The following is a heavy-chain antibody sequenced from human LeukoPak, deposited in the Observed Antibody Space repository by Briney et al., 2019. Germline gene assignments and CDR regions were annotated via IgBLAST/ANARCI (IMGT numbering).Heavy chain of an antibody. Sequence: GGSLRLSCAASGFTFSSYWMHWVRQAPGKGLVWVSRINSDGSSTSYADSVRGRFSISRDNAKNTLYLQMNSLRAEDTAVYYCARLSRGSLDDAFDIWGQGTMVTVSS. J-gene: IGHJ3*02. CDR2: INSDGSST. D-gene: IGHD1-26*01. CDR1: GFTFSSYW. V-gene: IGHV3-74*01. CDR3: ARLSRGSLDDAFDI.